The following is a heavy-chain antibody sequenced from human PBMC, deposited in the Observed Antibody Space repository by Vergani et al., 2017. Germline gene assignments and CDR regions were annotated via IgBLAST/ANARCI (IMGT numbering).Heavy chain of an antibody. CDR2: INAGNGNT. Sequence: QVQLVQSGAEVKKPGASVKVSCKASGYTFTSYAMHWVRQAPGQRLEWMGWINAGNGNTKYSQKFQGRVTITRDTSASTAYMELSSLRSEDTAVYYCAREGFYDYVWWSYRRRGGYYFDYWGQGTLVTVSS. CDR1: GYTFTSYA. D-gene: IGHD3-16*02. V-gene: IGHV1-3*01. CDR3: AREGFYDYVWWSYRRRGGYYFDY. J-gene: IGHJ4*02.